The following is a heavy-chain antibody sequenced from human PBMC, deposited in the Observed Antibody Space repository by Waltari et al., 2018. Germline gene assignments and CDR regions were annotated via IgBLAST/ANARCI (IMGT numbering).Heavy chain of an antibody. CDR3: AKEYAYCGGDCYSRALDY. Sequence: VQLVESGGGVVQPGRSLRLSCAASGFTFSSYGMHWVRQAPGKGLEWVAVIWYDGSNKYYADSVKGRFTISRDNSKNTLYLQMNSLRAEDTAVYYCAKEYAYCGGDCYSRALDYWGQGTLVTVSS. J-gene: IGHJ4*02. V-gene: IGHV3-30*18. D-gene: IGHD2-21*01. CDR1: GFTFSSYG. CDR2: IWYDGSNK.